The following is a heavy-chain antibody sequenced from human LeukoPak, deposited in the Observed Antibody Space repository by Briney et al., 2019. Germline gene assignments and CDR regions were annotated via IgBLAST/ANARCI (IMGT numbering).Heavy chain of an antibody. CDR2: IYYSGST. V-gene: IGHV4-59*01. J-gene: IGHJ4*02. CDR3: ARGNYLWYSSSWYGDPFDY. CDR1: GGSISSYY. Sequence: SDTLSLTCTVPGGSISSYYWSWIRQPPGKGLDWIGYIYYSGSTNYNPSLKSRVTISVDTSKNQFSLKLSSVTAADTAVYYCARGNYLWYSSSWYGDPFDYWGQGTLVTVSS. D-gene: IGHD6-13*01.